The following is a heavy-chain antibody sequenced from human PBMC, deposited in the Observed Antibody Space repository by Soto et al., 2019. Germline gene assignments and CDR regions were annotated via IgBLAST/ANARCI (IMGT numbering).Heavy chain of an antibody. Sequence: AGGSLSLSCAASGFTFDDYAMHWVRQAPGKGLEWVSGISLNSGSIGYADSVKGRFTISRDNAKNSLYLQMNSLRAEDTALYYCAKDISALLYCSSTSCSHNWFDPWGQGTLVTVSS. D-gene: IGHD2-2*01. CDR3: AKDISALLYCSSTSCSHNWFDP. CDR2: ISLNSGSI. J-gene: IGHJ5*02. CDR1: GFTFDDYA. V-gene: IGHV3-9*01.